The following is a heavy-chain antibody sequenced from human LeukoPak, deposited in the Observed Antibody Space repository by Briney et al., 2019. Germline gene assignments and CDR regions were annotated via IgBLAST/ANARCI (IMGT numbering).Heavy chain of an antibody. D-gene: IGHD4-11*01. V-gene: IGHV3-66*01. CDR3: ARSYSNHLFGMDV. CDR1: GFTFSSYW. CDR2: MYSGGST. J-gene: IGHJ6*02. Sequence: GGSLRLSCAASGFTFSSYWMHWVRQAPGKGLEWVSVMYSGGSTYYADSVKGRVAISRDNSQNTVFLQMNSVRVEDTAVYYCARSYSNHLFGMDVWGQGTAVTVSS.